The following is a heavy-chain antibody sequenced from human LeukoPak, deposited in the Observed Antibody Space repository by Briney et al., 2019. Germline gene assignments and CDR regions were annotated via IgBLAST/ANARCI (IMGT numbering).Heavy chain of an antibody. CDR1: GGSISSSSYY. Sequence: SETLSLTCTVSGGSISSSSYYWGWIRQPPGKGLEWIGSIYYSGSTYYNPSLKSRVTISVDTSKNQFSLKLSSVTAADTAVYYCARQYRSHAGWFDPWGQGTLVTVSS. V-gene: IGHV4-39*01. CDR2: IYYSGST. D-gene: IGHD6-13*01. J-gene: IGHJ5*02. CDR3: ARQYRSHAGWFDP.